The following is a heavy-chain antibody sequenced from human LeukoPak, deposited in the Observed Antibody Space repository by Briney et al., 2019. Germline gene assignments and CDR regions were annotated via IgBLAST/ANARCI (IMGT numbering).Heavy chain of an antibody. J-gene: IGHJ4*02. CDR3: ARHASVDGNWPRPLDY. V-gene: IGHV4-39*01. D-gene: IGHD6-19*01. Sequence: PSETLSLTCTVSGGSISSSPYYWGWICQPPGKGLEWIGNIYYSGSTYYNASLKTRVTISVDTSKNQFSLKLTSVTAADTAVYYCARHASVDGNWPRPLDYWGQGSLVTVSS. CDR2: IYYSGST. CDR1: GGSISSSPYY.